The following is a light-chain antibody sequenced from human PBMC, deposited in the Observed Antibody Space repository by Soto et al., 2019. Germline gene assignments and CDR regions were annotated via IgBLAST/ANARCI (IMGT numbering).Light chain of an antibody. CDR2: GAS. Sequence: EIVLTQSPGTLSLSPGERATLSCRASQSVSSSYLAWYQQKPGQAPRLLIYGASNRATGIPDRFSASGSGTDFTLTISRLEPEDFAVYYCQQYGGSPPYTFGHGTKLEIK. CDR1: QSVSSSY. J-gene: IGKJ2*01. CDR3: QQYGGSPPYT. V-gene: IGKV3-20*01.